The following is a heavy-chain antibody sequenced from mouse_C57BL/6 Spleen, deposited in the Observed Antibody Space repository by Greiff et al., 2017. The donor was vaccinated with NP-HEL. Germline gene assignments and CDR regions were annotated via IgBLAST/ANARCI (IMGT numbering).Heavy chain of an antibody. Sequence: QVHVKQPGAELVRPGSSVKLSCKASGYTFTSYWMDWVKQRPGQGLEWIGNIYPSDSETHYNQKFKDKATLTVDKSSSTAYMQLSSLTSEDSAVYYCARPDRYYYAMDYWGQGTSVTVSS. CDR3: ARPDRYYYAMDY. CDR2: IYPSDSET. V-gene: IGHV1-61*01. J-gene: IGHJ4*01. CDR1: GYTFTSYW.